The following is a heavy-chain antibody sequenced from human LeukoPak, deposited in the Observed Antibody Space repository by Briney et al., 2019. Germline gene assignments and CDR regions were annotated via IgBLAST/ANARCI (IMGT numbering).Heavy chain of an antibody. CDR3: ARGNVTYYDFWSGYYSPYYYYYGMDV. CDR1: GFTVSSNY. Sequence: GGSLRLSCAASGFTVSSNYMSWVRQAPGKGLEWVSVIYSGGSTYYADSVKGRFTISRDNSKNTLYLQMNSLRAEDTAVYYCARGNVTYYDFWSGYYSPYYYYYGMDVWGQGTTVTVPS. V-gene: IGHV3-66*01. D-gene: IGHD3-3*01. CDR2: IYSGGST. J-gene: IGHJ6*02.